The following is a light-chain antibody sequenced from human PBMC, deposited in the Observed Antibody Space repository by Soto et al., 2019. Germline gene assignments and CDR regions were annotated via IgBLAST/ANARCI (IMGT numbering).Light chain of an antibody. CDR1: SSDVGAYNF. CDR3: SSYTSSSTLV. Sequence: QSALTQPASVSGSPGQSISISCTGTSSDVGAYNFVSWYQQHPGKAPKLMIYEVSNRPSGVSNRFSGSKSGNTASLTISGLQDEDEADYYCSSYTSSSTLVFGSGTKLTVL. J-gene: IGLJ1*01. CDR2: EVS. V-gene: IGLV2-14*01.